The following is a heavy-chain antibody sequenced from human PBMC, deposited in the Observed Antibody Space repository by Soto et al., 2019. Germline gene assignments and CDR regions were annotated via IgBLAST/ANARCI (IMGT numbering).Heavy chain of an antibody. Sequence: GGSLRLSCAASGFTASSHGMPFVCQAPGKGLEWVAVISHDGNSKYYGDSVKGRFTVSRDNSNNMAYLQMNSLRLEDTAMYYCAKQFDLGGLEDYWGQGTLVTVSS. CDR3: AKQFDLGGLEDY. J-gene: IGHJ4*02. V-gene: IGHV3-30*18. CDR2: ISHDGNSK. D-gene: IGHD1-1*01. CDR1: GFTASSHG.